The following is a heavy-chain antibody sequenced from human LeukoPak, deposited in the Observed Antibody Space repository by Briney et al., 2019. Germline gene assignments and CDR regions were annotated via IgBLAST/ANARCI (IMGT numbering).Heavy chain of an antibody. D-gene: IGHD6-19*01. J-gene: IGHJ4*02. CDR1: GFTFSSYS. Sequence: PGGSLRLSCAASGFTFSSYSMNWVRQAPGKGLEWVSYIGGSGTTIYYADSVKGRFTISRDNAKNSLYLQMSSLRTEDTAIYYCARALYNTGWYPDYFDSWGQGTLVTVSS. CDR2: IGGSGTTI. CDR3: ARALYNTGWYPDYFDS. V-gene: IGHV3-48*04.